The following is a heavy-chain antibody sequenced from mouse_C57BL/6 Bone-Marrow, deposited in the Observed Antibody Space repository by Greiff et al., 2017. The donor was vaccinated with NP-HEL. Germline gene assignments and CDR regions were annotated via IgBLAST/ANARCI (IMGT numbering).Heavy chain of an antibody. CDR2: IRNKANGYTT. J-gene: IGHJ3*01. CDR3: ARARLPAWFAY. CDR1: GFTFTVYY. D-gene: IGHD2-4*01. V-gene: IGHV7-3*01. Sequence: DVKLVESGGGLVQPGGSLSLSCAASGFTFTVYYMSWVRQPPGKALEWLGFIRNKANGYTTEYSASVKGRFTISRDNSQSILYLQMNALRAEDSATYYCARARLPAWFAYWGQGTLVTVSA.